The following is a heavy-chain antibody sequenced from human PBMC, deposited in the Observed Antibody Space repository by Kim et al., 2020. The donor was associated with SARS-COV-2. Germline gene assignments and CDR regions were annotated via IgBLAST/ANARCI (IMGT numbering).Heavy chain of an antibody. V-gene: IGHV4-59*01. CDR3: AREARRAYCGGDCYSF. J-gene: IGHJ4*02. Sequence: SLKSRVTISVDTSKNQFSLKLSSVTAADTAVYYCAREARRAYCGGDCYSFWGQGTLVTVSS. D-gene: IGHD2-21*01.